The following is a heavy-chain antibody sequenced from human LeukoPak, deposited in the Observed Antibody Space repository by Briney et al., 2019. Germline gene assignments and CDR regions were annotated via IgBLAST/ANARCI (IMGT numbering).Heavy chain of an antibody. V-gene: IGHV3-74*01. D-gene: IGHD6-19*01. CDR1: GFIFNNYW. J-gene: IGHJ4*02. CDR3: TRQWHTPSDY. Sequence: PGGSLRLSCAASGFIFNNYWMHWVRQTPGEGPLWLSPINGDGSSTSYANSVQGRFIISRGNAKNTLYLQMNSLRAEDTAVYYCTRQWHTPSDYWGQGTLVTVSS. CDR2: INGDGSST.